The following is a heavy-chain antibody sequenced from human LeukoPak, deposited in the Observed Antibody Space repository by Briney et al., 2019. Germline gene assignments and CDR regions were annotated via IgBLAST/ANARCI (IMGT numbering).Heavy chain of an antibody. CDR1: GGSLSSYY. V-gene: IGHV4-59*01. D-gene: IGHD1-26*01. Sequence: SETLSLTCTVSGGSLSSYYWSWIRQPPGKGLEWIGYIYYSGSTNYNPSLKSRVTISVDTSKNQFSLKLSSVTAADTAVYYCARVWELAVFDYWGQGTLVTVSS. J-gene: IGHJ4*02. CDR3: ARVWELAVFDY. CDR2: IYYSGST.